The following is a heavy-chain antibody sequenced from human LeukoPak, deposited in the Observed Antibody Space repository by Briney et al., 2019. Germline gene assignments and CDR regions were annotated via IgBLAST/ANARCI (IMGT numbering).Heavy chain of an antibody. CDR3: AKGTIFGVLNDYYYYMDV. V-gene: IGHV3-23*01. J-gene: IGHJ6*03. CDR1: GFTFSTFA. Sequence: GGSLRLSCAASGFTFSTFAMSWVRQAPGKGLEWVSSITGSDGNTYYADSVKGRFTISRDNSKNTLYLQINSLRAEDTAVYYCAKGTIFGVLNDYYYYMDVWGKGTTVTVSS. CDR2: ITGSDGNT. D-gene: IGHD3-3*01.